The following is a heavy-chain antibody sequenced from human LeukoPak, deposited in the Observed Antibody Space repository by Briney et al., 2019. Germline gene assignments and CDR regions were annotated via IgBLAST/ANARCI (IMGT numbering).Heavy chain of an antibody. D-gene: IGHD3-22*01. V-gene: IGHV4-61*02. J-gene: IGHJ3*02. CDR2: IYTSGST. CDR3: ARAPYYYDSSAPIPGAFDI. CDR1: GGSISSGSYY. Sequence: KTSETLSLTCTVSGGSISSGSYYWSWIRQPAGKGLEWIGRIYTSGSTNYNPSLKSRVTISVDTSKNQFSLKLSSVTAADTAVYYCARAPYYYDSSAPIPGAFDIWGQGTMVTVSS.